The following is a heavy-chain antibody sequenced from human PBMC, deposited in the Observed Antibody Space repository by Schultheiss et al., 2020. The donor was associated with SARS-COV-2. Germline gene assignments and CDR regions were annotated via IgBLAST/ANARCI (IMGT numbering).Heavy chain of an antibody. CDR3: AAHWGIAAANEPFDY. CDR1: GGSISSYY. CDR2: IYYSEST. Sequence: SQTLSLTCTVYGGSISSYYWSWIRQPPGKGLEWIGYIYYSESTYYNPSLKSRVTISVDTSKNQFSLKLSSVTAADTAVYYCAAHWGIAAANEPFDYWGQGTLVTVSS. V-gene: IGHV4-59*04. D-gene: IGHD6-13*01. J-gene: IGHJ4*02.